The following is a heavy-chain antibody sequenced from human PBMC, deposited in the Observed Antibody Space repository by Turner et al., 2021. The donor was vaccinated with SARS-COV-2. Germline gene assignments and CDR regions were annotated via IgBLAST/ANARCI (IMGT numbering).Heavy chain of an antibody. V-gene: IGHV1-69*04. CDR1: AGTFSSYA. Sequence: QLQPVQSGAEAMKAGSSVVVTCEAAAGTFSSYAISWVRQAPGQGVEWMGRIIPILGIANYAQKLQGRGTITADKSTSTAYMELSSMRSEDTAVYYCASVYQGIAAAAISWFDPWGQGTLVTVSS. CDR3: ASVYQGIAAAAISWFDP. J-gene: IGHJ5*02. D-gene: IGHD6-13*01. CDR2: IIPILGIA.